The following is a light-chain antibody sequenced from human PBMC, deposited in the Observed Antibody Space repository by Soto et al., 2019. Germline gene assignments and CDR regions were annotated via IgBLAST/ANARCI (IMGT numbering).Light chain of an antibody. CDR1: QTVTTW. V-gene: IGKV1-5*03. J-gene: IGKJ1*01. Sequence: DIPMTQSPSTLSASVGDRVTITCRASQTVTTWLAWYQQKPGKAPKLLIYKASTLESGAPSRFSGSGSGTEFTLTISSLQPDDFGTYYCQQYNDYPWAFGQGTKVEIK. CDR3: QQYNDYPWA. CDR2: KAS.